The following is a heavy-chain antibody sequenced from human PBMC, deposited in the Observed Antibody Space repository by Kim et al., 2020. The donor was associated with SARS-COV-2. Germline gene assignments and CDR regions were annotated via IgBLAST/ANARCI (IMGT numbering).Heavy chain of an antibody. J-gene: IGHJ4*02. V-gene: IGHV3-30*04. D-gene: IGHD1-26*01. CDR1: GFTFSSYA. Sequence: GGSLRLSCAASGFTFSSYAMHWVRQAPGKGLEWVAVISYDGSNKYYADSVKGRFTISRDNSKNTLYLQMNSLRAEDTAVYYCAREGRVGATTGGYFDYWGQGTLVTVSS. CDR3: AREGRVGATTGGYFDY. CDR2: ISYDGSNK.